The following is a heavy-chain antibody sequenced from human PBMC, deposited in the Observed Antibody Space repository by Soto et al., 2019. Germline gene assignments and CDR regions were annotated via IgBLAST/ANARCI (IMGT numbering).Heavy chain of an antibody. V-gene: IGHV4-34*01. D-gene: IGHD3-10*01. J-gene: IGHJ4*02. CDR3: AMVLIWFGDSSDY. CDR2: INHSGST. CDR1: GGSFSGYY. Sequence: SETLSLTCAVYGGSFSGYYWNWVRQPPGKGLEWIGEINHSGSTNYNPSLKSRVTISIDTSKNQFSLNLRSVTAADTAVYYCAMVLIWFGDSSDYWGQGTPVTVSS.